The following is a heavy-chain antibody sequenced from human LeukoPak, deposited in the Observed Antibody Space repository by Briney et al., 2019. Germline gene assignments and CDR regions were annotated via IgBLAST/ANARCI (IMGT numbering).Heavy chain of an antibody. Sequence: GESLKISFKGSANSFTNYWIGWVRQMPGKGLEWMGIIYPGDSDTRYSASFQGQVTISADKSISTAYLQWSSLKASDTAMYYCARLRRGAAADVWGQGTTVTVSS. J-gene: IGHJ6*02. D-gene: IGHD6-13*01. CDR2: IYPGDSDT. V-gene: IGHV5-51*01. CDR3: ARLRRGAAADV. CDR1: ANSFTNYW.